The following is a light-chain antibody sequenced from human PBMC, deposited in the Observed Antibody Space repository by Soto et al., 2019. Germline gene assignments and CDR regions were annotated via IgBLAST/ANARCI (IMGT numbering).Light chain of an antibody. J-gene: IGKJ5*01. CDR1: QSITYW. V-gene: IGKV1-5*01. Sequence: DIQMTQSPSSLSASVGDRVTITCRASQSITYWLAWYQQKPGRAPKLLIYDVFNLQSGVPSRFSGSGSGTEFTLTISSLQPDDSAVYYCQVRSNWSPITFGQGTRLEIK. CDR2: DVF. CDR3: QVRSNWSPIT.